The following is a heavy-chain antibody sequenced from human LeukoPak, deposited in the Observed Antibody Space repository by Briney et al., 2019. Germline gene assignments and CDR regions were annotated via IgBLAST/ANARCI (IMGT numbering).Heavy chain of an antibody. J-gene: IGHJ6*04. V-gene: IGHV3-48*04. D-gene: IGHD3-10*02. CDR3: AELGITMIGGV. CDR2: ISSSGSTI. CDR1: RFTFSTYS. Sequence: GGSLRLSCAASRFTFSTYSMNWVRQAPGKGLEWVSYISSSGSTIYYADSVKGRFTISRDNAKNSLYLQMNSLRAEDTAVYYCAELGITMIGGVWGKGTTVTISS.